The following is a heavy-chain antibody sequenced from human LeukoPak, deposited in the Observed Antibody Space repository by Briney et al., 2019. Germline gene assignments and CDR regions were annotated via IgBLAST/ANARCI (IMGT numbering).Heavy chain of an antibody. V-gene: IGHV1-69*01. D-gene: IGHD6-13*01. CDR2: IIPIFGTA. Sequence: SVKVSCKASGGTFSSYAISWVRQAPGQGLEWMGGIIPIFGTANYAQKFQGRVTITADESTSTAYMELSRLRSDDTAVYYCARGPAAATNWFDPWGQGTLVAVSS. J-gene: IGHJ5*02. CDR3: ARGPAAATNWFDP. CDR1: GGTFSSYA.